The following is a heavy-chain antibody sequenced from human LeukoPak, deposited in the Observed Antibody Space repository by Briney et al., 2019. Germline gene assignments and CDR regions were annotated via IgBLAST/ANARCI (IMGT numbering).Heavy chain of an antibody. D-gene: IGHD1-26*01. CDR1: GGSFSGYY. CDR2: INHSGST. J-gene: IGHJ4*02. V-gene: IGHV4-34*01. CDR3: ARQPGDGGRLYYFDY. Sequence: PSETLSLTCAVSGGSFSGYYWSWIRQPPGQGLEWIGEINHSGSTNYNPSLKRRVTISVDTSKNQFSLKLSSVTAADTAVYYCARQPGDGGRLYYFDYWGQGTLVTVSS.